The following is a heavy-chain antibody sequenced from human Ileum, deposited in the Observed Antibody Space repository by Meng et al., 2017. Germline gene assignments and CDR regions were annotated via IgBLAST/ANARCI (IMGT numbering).Heavy chain of an antibody. V-gene: IGHV3-74*01. Sequence: EVQLVESGGGLVQPGGSLRLSCAASGFTFSSYSMFWVRQAPGKGLVWVSRIASDGSGAGYADFVKGRFTISRHNANNTLYLQMNSLRAEDTAVYYYWGSSRWYNDFWGQGTLVTVSS. J-gene: IGHJ4*02. CDR1: GFTFSSYS. CDR3: WGSSRWYNDF. CDR2: IASDGSGA. D-gene: IGHD6-19*01.